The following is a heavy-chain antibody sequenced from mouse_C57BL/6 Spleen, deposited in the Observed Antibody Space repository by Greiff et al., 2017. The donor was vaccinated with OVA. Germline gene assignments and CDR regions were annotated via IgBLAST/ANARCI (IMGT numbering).Heavy chain of an antibody. CDR2: IDPETGGT. J-gene: IGHJ3*01. Sequence: QVQLQQSGAELVRPGASVTLSCKASGYTFTDYEMHWVKQTPVHGLEWIGAIDPETGGTAYNQKFKGKAILTADKSSSTAYMERRSLTSEDSAVYYCTRAGPFAYWGQGTLVTVSA. CDR1: GYTFTDYE. V-gene: IGHV1-15*01. CDR3: TRAGPFAY.